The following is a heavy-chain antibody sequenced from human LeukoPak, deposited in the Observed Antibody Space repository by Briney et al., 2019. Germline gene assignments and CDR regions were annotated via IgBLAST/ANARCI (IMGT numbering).Heavy chain of an antibody. CDR1: GGSFSGYY. J-gene: IGHJ4*02. V-gene: IGHV4-34*01. Sequence: SETLSLTCAVYGGSFSGYYWSWIRQPPGKGLEWIGEINHSGSANYNPSLKSRVTISVDTSKNQFSLNLSSVTAADTAVYYCARGGVGSSGYYFDYWGKGTLVTVSS. D-gene: IGHD6-6*01. CDR3: ARGGVGSSGYYFDY. CDR2: INHSGSA.